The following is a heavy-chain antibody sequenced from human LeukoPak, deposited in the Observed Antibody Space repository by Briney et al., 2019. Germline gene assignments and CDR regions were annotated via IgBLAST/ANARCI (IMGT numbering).Heavy chain of an antibody. J-gene: IGHJ5*02. CDR1: GYTFTGYY. D-gene: IGHD3-16*01. CDR2: INPNSGGT. V-gene: IGHV1-2*06. CDR3: ARAREITPTWFDP. Sequence: ASVKVSCKASGYTFTGYYMHWVRQAPGQGLEWMGRINPNSGGTNYAQKFQGRVTMTRDTSISTAYMELSRLRSDDTAVYYCARAREITPTWFDPWGQGTLVTVSS.